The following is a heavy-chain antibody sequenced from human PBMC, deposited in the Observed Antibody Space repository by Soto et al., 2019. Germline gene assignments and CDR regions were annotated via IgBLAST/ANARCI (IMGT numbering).Heavy chain of an antibody. V-gene: IGHV4-39*01. CDR3: ARHEGPKPGGVINF. J-gene: IGHJ1*01. D-gene: IGHD3-16*01. CDR2: VTYSGNT. CDR1: GASVSSSTYY. Sequence: QLQLQESGPGLVKPSETLSLTCTVSGASVSSSTYYWGWIRQPPGKGLEWIGSVTYSGNTYSKPFLKSRVTMSVDTSKDQFSLRLASVAAAGTALYYCARHEGPKPGGVINFWGQGILVTVTS.